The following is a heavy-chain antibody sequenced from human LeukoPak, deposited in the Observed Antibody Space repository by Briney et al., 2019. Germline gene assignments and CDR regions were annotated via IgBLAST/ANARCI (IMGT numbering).Heavy chain of an antibody. D-gene: IGHD5-12*01. CDR2: ISSSSSYI. CDR3: ARYLATSYYYYYYMDV. J-gene: IGHJ6*03. V-gene: IGHV3-21*01. CDR1: GFTFSSYS. Sequence: GGSLRPSCAASGFTFSSYSMNWVRQAPGKGLEWVSSISSSSSYIYYADSVKGRFTISRDNAKNSLYLQMNSLRAEDTAVYYCARYLATSYYYYYYMDVWGKGTTVTVSS.